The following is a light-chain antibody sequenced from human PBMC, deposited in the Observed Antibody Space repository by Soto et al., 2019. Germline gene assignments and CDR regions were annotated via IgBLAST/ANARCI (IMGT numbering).Light chain of an antibody. J-gene: IGLJ1*01. Sequence: QSVLTQPPSASGSPGQSVAISCTGTSSDVGGYNYVSWYQQHPGKAPKLMIYEVSNRPSGVSNRFSGSKSGNTASLTISGLQAEDEADYYCSSYNRDRTPVSTLSATGPKATVL. CDR2: EVS. CDR3: SSYNRDRTPVSTL. CDR1: SSDVGGYNY. V-gene: IGLV2-14*01.